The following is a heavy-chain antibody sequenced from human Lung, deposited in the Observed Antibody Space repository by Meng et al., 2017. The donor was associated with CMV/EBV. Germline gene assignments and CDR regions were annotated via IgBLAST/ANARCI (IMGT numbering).Heavy chain of an antibody. CDR3: ARVPQNIAAAGISAFDI. CDR1: GGPVSSGSFY. Sequence: SETLSLXCTVSGGPVSSGSFYWSWIRQPPGEGLEWIGFVYYSGSTNYNPALKSRVTMSIDTSKNQFSLKLSSVTAADTAMYYCARVPQNIAAAGISAFDIWXQETMVTVSS. CDR2: VYYSGST. D-gene: IGHD6-13*01. J-gene: IGHJ3*02. V-gene: IGHV4-61*01.